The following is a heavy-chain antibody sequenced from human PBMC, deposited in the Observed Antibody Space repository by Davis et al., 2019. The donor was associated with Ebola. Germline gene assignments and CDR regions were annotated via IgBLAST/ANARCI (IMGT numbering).Heavy chain of an antibody. D-gene: IGHD4-17*01. V-gene: IGHV6-1*01. CDR3: ASQGLYGDYAFGY. CDR1: GASVSSNSAA. CDR2: TYYRSKWYN. Sequence: SETLSLTCAISGASVSSNSAAWNWIRQSPSRGLEWLGRTYYRSKWYNDYAVSVKSRITINPDTSKNQFSLQLNSVTPEDTAVYYCASQGLYGDYAFGYWGQGTLVTVSS. J-gene: IGHJ4*02.